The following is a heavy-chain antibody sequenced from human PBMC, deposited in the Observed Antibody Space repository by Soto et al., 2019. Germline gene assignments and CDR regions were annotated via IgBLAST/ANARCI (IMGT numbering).Heavy chain of an antibody. CDR3: ARAVDRAISDIWFDP. D-gene: IGHD5-18*01. J-gene: IGHJ5*02. V-gene: IGHV2-26*01. CDR2: IFSSDEK. Sequence: SGPTLVNPTETRTLTCTVSGFSLSNAGMGVSWIRQPPGKALEWLAHIFSSDEKSYRTSLETRLTVSKDTSKSQVVLTMTNMDPLDTATYYCARAVDRAISDIWFDPWGQGTQVTVSS. CDR1: GFSLSNAGMG.